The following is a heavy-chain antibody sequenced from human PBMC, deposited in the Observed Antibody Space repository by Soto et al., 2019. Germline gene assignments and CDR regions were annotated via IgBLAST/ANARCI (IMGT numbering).Heavy chain of an antibody. J-gene: IGHJ4*02. CDR1: GFTFDDYA. CDR3: AKDRGLVLSFYFDY. D-gene: IGHD6-19*01. Sequence: EVQLLESGGGLVQPGRSLRLSCAASGFTFDDYAMHWVRQAPGKGLEWVSGISWSSGSIGYADSVQRRFTISRDNAKNSLYLQMNRLRAEDTALYYCAKDRGLVLSFYFDYWGQGTLVTVSS. CDR2: ISWSSGSI. V-gene: IGHV3-9*01.